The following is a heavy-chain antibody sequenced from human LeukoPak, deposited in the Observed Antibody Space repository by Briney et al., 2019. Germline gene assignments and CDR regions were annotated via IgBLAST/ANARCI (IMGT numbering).Heavy chain of an antibody. CDR2: IYYSGST. J-gene: IGHJ4*02. Sequence: SQTLSLTCTVSGGSISSGDYYWSWIRQPPGKRLEWIGYIYYSGSTYYNPSLKSRVTISVDTSKNQFSLKLSSVTAADTAVYYCARLIVGATAPVDYWGQGTLVTVSS. D-gene: IGHD1-26*01. V-gene: IGHV4-30-4*08. CDR3: ARLIVGATAPVDY. CDR1: GGSISSGDYY.